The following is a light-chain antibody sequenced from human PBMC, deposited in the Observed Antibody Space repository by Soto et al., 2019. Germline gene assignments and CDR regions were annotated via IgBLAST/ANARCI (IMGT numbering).Light chain of an antibody. V-gene: IGKV1-5*03. J-gene: IGKJ2*02. CDR1: QSISSW. CDR2: KAS. CDR3: QHYNNARCT. Sequence: DIQMTQSPSTLSASVGDRVTITCRASQSISSWLAWYQQKPGKAPKLLIYKASSLESGVPSRFSGSGSGTEFTLTISNLQADDFATYYCQHYNNARCTFGQGTKLEIK.